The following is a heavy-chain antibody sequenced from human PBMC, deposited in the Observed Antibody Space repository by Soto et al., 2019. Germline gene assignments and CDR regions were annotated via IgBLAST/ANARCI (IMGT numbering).Heavy chain of an antibody. CDR3: ARHSVAVAGNLYYYYYYGMDV. J-gene: IGHJ6*02. CDR2: IYYSGST. V-gene: IGHV4-39*01. D-gene: IGHD6-19*01. Sequence: PSETLSLTCTVSGGSISSSSYYWGWIRQPPGKGLEWIGSIYYSGSTYYNPSLKSRVTISVDTSKNQFSLKLSSVTAADTAVYYCARHSVAVAGNLYYYYYYGMDVWGQGITVTGSS. CDR1: GGSISSSSYY.